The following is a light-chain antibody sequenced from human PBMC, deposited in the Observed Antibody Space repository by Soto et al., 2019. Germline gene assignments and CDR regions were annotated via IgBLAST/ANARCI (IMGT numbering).Light chain of an antibody. CDR2: DAS. Sequence: DIQMTQSPSTLPASVGDRVTITCRASQSVTSWLAWYQQKPGKAPNLLIYDASTLESGVPSRFSGSGFGTDFTLTISSLQPDDFATYYCQQYNSYSWTFGQGTKVDIK. J-gene: IGKJ1*01. CDR1: QSVTSW. CDR3: QQYNSYSWT. V-gene: IGKV1-5*01.